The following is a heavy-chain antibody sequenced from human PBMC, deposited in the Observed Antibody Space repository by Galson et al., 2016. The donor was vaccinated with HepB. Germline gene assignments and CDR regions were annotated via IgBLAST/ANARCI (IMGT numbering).Heavy chain of an antibody. V-gene: IGHV3-23*01. J-gene: IGHJ2*01. CDR1: GFTSPTYA. D-gene: IGHD6-19*01. CDR2: ISGSGSTT. Sequence: SLRLSCAASGFTSPTYAMAWVRQAPGKGLEWVSAISGSGSTTYYADSVKGRFTISRDNSKNTLYLQMNSLRAGDTALYYCAKRGQWLVGNWYFDLWGRGTTPETSSQNTLYLVINSRCAGETVLYYCGKRGQWLVGNWYFDLWGRGTLVTVSS. CDR3: AKRGQWLVGNWYFDLWGRGTTPETSSQNTLYLVINSRCAGETVLYYCGKRGQWLVGNWYFDL.